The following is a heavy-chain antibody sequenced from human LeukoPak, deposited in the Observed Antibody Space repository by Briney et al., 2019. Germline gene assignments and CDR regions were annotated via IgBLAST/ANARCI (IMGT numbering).Heavy chain of an antibody. D-gene: IGHD2-2*01. J-gene: IGHJ4*02. CDR1: GFTFSSYA. CDR2: ISGSGGST. V-gene: IGHV3-23*01. Sequence: SGGSLRLSCAASGFTFSSYAMSWVRQAPGKGLEWVSAISGSGGSTYYADSVKGRFTISRDNSKNTLYLQMNSLRAEDTAVYYCAKTSGVVVPAAMINYWGQGNLVTVSS. CDR3: AKTSGVVVPAAMINY.